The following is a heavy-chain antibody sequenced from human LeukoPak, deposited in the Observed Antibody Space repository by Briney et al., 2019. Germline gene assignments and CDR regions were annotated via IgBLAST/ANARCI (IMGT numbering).Heavy chain of an antibody. Sequence: GGSLRLSCAASGLIFSNYWMTWVRQAPGKGLEWVANIKQDGRENYYVASVKARFTLSRDNAKNPMYLQMNSLRAEDTAVYYCARHMKLELPASSGYCYGMDVWGRGTTVTVSS. CDR1: GLIFSNYW. CDR3: ARHMKLELPASSGYCYGMDV. J-gene: IGHJ6*02. V-gene: IGHV3-7*01. D-gene: IGHD1-7*01. CDR2: IKQDGREN.